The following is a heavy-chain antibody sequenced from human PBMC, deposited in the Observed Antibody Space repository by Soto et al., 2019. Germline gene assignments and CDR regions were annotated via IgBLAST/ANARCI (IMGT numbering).Heavy chain of an antibody. CDR1: GFAFSGSA. Sequence: QPGGSLRLSCAASGFAFSGSAMHWVRQASGKGLEWVGRIRSKANSYATAYAASVKGRFTISRDDSKNTAYLQMNSLKTEDTAVYYCTRPVQCGGDCYSFDYWGQGTLVTVSS. D-gene: IGHD2-21*02. CDR3: TRPVQCGGDCYSFDY. J-gene: IGHJ4*02. CDR2: IRSKANSYAT. V-gene: IGHV3-73*01.